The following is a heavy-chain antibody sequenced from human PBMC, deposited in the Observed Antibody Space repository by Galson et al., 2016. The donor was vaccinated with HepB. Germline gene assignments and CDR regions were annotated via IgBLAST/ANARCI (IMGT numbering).Heavy chain of an antibody. CDR3: ARDLGSGGIYYRAFES. Sequence: SETLSLTCAVYDGSISNNLWHWVRQTPGKGLEWIGEISHSGSTNYNPSLKSRLTMSVDTSNNQFSLKLSSLTAADTAVYYCARDLGSGGIYYRAFESGGQGTLVTVSS. J-gene: IGHJ4*02. CDR1: DGSISNNL. V-gene: IGHV4-34*01. CDR2: ISHSGST. D-gene: IGHD2-15*01.